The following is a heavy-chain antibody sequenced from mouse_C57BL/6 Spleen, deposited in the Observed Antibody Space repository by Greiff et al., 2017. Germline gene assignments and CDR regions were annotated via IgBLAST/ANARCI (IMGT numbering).Heavy chain of an antibody. CDR1: GYTFTSYW. Sequence: QVQLQQPGAELVMPGASVKLSCKASGYTFTSYWMHWVKQRPGQGLEWIGEIDPSDSYTNYNQKFKGKSTLTVDKSSSTAYMQLSSLTSEDSAVYYCARRDYYGNSLMDYWGQGTSVTVSS. J-gene: IGHJ4*01. V-gene: IGHV1-69*01. CDR2: IDPSDSYT. CDR3: ARRDYYGNSLMDY. D-gene: IGHD2-1*01.